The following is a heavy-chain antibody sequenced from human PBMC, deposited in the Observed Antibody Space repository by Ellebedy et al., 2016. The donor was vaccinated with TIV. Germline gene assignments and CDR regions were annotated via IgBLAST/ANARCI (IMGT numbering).Heavy chain of an antibody. Sequence: PGGSLRLSCAASGFIFDNYAMAWVRQAPGKGLEWVSAVGGDHTTHYADSVKGRFIISRDSFRNTIHLQMNSLRAEDTAIYYCAKFLNRGSGWPFDCWGQGALVTVSS. CDR3: AKFLNRGSGWPFDC. V-gene: IGHV3-23*05. CDR2: VGGDHTT. D-gene: IGHD6-19*01. J-gene: IGHJ4*02. CDR1: GFIFDNYA.